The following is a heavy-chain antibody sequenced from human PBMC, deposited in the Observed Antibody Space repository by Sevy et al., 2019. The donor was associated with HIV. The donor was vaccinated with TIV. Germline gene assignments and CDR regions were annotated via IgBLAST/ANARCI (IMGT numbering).Heavy chain of an antibody. J-gene: IGHJ4*02. CDR2: TIGSGGAT. Sequence: GGSLRLSCAASRFTFSSSAVSWVRQAPGKGLEWVSATIGSGGATYYSDSVKGRFTISRDNSKNTLYLQMNSLRADDTAVYYCAKDPDSSGYYPDYWGQGTLVTVSS. V-gene: IGHV3-23*01. CDR1: RFTFSSSA. CDR3: AKDPDSSGYYPDY. D-gene: IGHD3-22*01.